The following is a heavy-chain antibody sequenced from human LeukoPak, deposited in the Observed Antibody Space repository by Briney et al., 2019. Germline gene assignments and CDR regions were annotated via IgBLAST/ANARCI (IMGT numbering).Heavy chain of an antibody. J-gene: IGHJ4*02. V-gene: IGHV5-51*01. CDR1: GYSFTSYW. CDR3: ARHSEADIVAPYFDY. D-gene: IGHD5-12*01. Sequence: GESLKISCKGSGYSFTSYWIGWVRQMPGKGLEWIGIIYPGDSDTRYSPSFQGQVTISADKSISTAYLQWSSLKASDTAMYYCARHSEADIVAPYFDYWGQGTLVTVSS. CDR2: IYPGDSDT.